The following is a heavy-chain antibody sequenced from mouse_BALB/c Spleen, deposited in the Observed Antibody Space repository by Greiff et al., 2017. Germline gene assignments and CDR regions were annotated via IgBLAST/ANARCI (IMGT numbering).Heavy chain of an antibody. V-gene: IGHV1-85*01. J-gene: IGHJ2*01. CDR1: GYTFTSYD. D-gene: IGHD2-2*01. CDR2: IFPGDGST. CDR3: ARDYGYDEYYFDY. Sequence: QVQLKESGAELVKPGASVKSSCKASGYTFTSYDLNWVRQRPEQGLAWIGWIFPGDGSTKYNEKFKGKATLTTDKSSSTAYMQLSRLTSEDSAVYFCARDYGYDEYYFDYWGQGTTLTVSS.